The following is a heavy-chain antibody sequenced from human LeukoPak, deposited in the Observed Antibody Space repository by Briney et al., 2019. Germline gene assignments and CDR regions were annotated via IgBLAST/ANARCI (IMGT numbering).Heavy chain of an antibody. CDR2: IYSGDTT. Sequence: TGGSLRLSCAASGFTFSSHVMSWVRQAPGKGLEWVSVIYSGDTTNYADSVKGRFTVYRDNSKNTLYLQMNSLRAEDTAVYYCASKLTSGYWGQGTLVTVSS. J-gene: IGHJ4*02. CDR3: ASKLTSGY. CDR1: GFTFSSHV. V-gene: IGHV3-66*01. D-gene: IGHD4-17*01.